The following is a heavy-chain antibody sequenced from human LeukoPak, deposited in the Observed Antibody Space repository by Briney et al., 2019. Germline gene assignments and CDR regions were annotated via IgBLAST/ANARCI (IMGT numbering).Heavy chain of an antibody. V-gene: IGHV3-30*02. Sequence: GGSLRLSCAASGFSFSTFGMHWVRQAPGKGLEWVAFIRHDGSNKYYADSVKGRFTISRDTSKNSLFLQMNSLRAEDTAVYYCAKGVGYCSGGSCQQFDYWGQGTLVTVSS. J-gene: IGHJ4*02. CDR3: AKGVGYCSGGSCQQFDY. D-gene: IGHD2-15*01. CDR1: GFSFSTFG. CDR2: IRHDGSNK.